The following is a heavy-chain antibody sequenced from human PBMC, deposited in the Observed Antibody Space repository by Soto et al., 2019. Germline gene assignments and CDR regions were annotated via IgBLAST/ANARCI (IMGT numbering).Heavy chain of an antibody. Sequence: ASVKVSCKASGYTFTSYGISWVRQAPGQGLEWMGWISTYNGNTNYAQKLQGRVTMTSDTSTSTDYMELRSLSSADTSVYYCARDSSWSRALDYWGQGTLVTVSS. CDR2: ISTYNGNT. CDR3: ARDSSWSRALDY. D-gene: IGHD6-13*01. J-gene: IGHJ4*02. CDR1: GYTFTSYG. V-gene: IGHV1-18*01.